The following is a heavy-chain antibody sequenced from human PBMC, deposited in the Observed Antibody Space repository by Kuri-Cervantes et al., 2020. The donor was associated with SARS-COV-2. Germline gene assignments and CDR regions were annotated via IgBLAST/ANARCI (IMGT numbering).Heavy chain of an antibody. CDR1: GGSISSGSYY. V-gene: IGHV4-61*02. J-gene: IGHJ6*03. CDR3: ARVWYYYMDV. CDR2: IYTSGST. D-gene: IGHD3-10*01. Sequence: LRLSCTVSGGSISSGSYYWSWIRQPAGKGLEWIGRIYTSGSTNYNPSLKSRVTISVDTSKNQFSLKLSSVTAADTAVYYCARVWYYYMDVWGKGTTVTVSS.